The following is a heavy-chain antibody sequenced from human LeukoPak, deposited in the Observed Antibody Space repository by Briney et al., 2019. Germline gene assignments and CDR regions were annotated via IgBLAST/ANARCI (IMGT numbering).Heavy chain of an antibody. J-gene: IGHJ5*02. Sequence: GASVKVSCKASGYTFTSYDINWVRQATGQGLEWMGWMNPNSGNTGYAQKFQGRVTMTRNTSISTAYMELSSLRSEDTAVYYCARASVLCIAAAGGCWFDPWGQGTLVTVSS. CDR1: GYTFTSYD. CDR2: MNPNSGNT. D-gene: IGHD6-13*01. V-gene: IGHV1-8*01. CDR3: ARASVLCIAAAGGCWFDP.